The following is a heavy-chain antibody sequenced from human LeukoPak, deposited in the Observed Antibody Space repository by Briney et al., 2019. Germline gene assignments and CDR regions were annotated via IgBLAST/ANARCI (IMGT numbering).Heavy chain of an antibody. D-gene: IGHD5-24*01. CDR2: IKQDGSEK. CDR3: AKTPRNYPPGHMDV. J-gene: IGHJ6*03. V-gene: IGHV3-7*01. CDR1: GFTFSSYW. Sequence: GGSLRLSCAASGFTFSSYWMSWVRQAPGKGLEWVANIKQDGSEKYYVDSVKGRFTISRDNAKNSLYLQMNSLRLEDTALYYCAKTPRNYPPGHMDVWGKGTTVTISS.